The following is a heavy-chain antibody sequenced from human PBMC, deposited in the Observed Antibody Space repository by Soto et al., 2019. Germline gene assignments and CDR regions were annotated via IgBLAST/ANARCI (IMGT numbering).Heavy chain of an antibody. CDR1: GGSISTSNW. J-gene: IGHJ4*02. CDR2: IYYTGTT. CDR3: ARVRREFDTSGPVDY. Sequence: TSETLSLTCAVSGGSISTSNWLSWVRQPPGKGLEWIGSIYYTGTTYYNPSLQSRVTMSVDRSRNQFSLKLNSVTAADTAVYYCARVRREFDTSGPVDYWGQGTLVTVSS. D-gene: IGHD3-10*01. V-gene: IGHV4-4*02.